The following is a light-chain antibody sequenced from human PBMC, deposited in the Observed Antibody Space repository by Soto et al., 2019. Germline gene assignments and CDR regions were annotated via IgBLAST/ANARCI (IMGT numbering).Light chain of an antibody. Sequence: EIVMTQSPATLSVSPWGRATLSCRASRSISGTLAWYQQKPGQAPRLLIHGASTRAPGFPARFSGSGSGTDFTLTISSLQSEDFAVYYCQQYNDWPWTFGQGTKVDIK. CDR1: RSISGT. V-gene: IGKV3-15*01. CDR2: GAS. J-gene: IGKJ1*01. CDR3: QQYNDWPWT.